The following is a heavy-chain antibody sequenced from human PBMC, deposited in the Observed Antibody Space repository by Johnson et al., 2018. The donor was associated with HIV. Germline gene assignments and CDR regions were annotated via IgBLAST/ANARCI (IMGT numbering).Heavy chain of an antibody. CDR3: VKDSDTYYYGSGDAFDI. D-gene: IGHD3-10*01. CDR2: INWNGGST. CDR1: GFIFDDYG. V-gene: IGHV3-20*04. J-gene: IGHJ3*02. Sequence: MQLVESGGGVVQPGRSLRLSCEASGFIFDDYGMSWVRQALGKGLEWVSGINWNGGSTCYADSVKGRFTISRDNSKNTLYLQMNSLRAEDTALYYCVKDSDTYYYGSGDAFDIWGQGTMVTVSS.